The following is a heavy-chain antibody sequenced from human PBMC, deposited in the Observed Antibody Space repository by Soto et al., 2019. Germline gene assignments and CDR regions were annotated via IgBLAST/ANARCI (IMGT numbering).Heavy chain of an antibody. CDR3: ARGILGYSYGPYDF. V-gene: IGHV1-69*06. CDR1: GGTFTNYG. CDR2: IVPLSATS. J-gene: IGHJ4*02. Sequence: QVQLVQSGAEVKKPGSSVKVSCKASGGTFTNYGFSCVRQAPGQGLEWMGGIVPLSATSNYAQKFQGRVTITADKSTSTAYLELSSLRSEDSAVYFCARGILGYSYGPYDFWGQGTLVTVSS. D-gene: IGHD5-18*01.